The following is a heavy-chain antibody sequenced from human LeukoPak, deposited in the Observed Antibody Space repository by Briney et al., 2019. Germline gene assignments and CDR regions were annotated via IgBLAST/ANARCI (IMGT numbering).Heavy chain of an antibody. V-gene: IGHV4-34*01. CDR1: GGSLSGYY. Sequence: PSETLSLTCAVYGGSLSGYYWSWIRQPPGKGLEWIGEINHSGSTNYNPSLKSRVTISVDTSKNQFSLKLSSVTAADTAVYYCARLYYDSSGYYYPTPHFDYWGQGTLVTVSS. D-gene: IGHD3-22*01. J-gene: IGHJ4*02. CDR2: INHSGST. CDR3: ARLYYDSSGYYYPTPHFDY.